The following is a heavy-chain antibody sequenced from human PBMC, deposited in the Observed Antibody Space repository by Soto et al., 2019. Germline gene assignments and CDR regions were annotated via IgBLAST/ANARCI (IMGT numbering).Heavy chain of an antibody. Sequence: QEQLQESGPGLVEPSHTLSLTCTVSSGSLSSCGNYWNWIRQHPVKGLKGIGYIYFTGITYATPSLKSRVTLSADTSKSQFSLELRSVAAADTAIYYCARAPPNHKDNGFDLWGPGVLVTVSS. CDR1: SGSLSSCGNY. V-gene: IGHV4-31*03. CDR3: ARAPPNHKDNGFDL. J-gene: IGHJ5*02. CDR2: IYFTGIT.